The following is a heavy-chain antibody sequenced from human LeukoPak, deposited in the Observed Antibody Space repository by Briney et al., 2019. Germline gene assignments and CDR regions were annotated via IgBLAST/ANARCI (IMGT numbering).Heavy chain of an antibody. J-gene: IGHJ4*02. CDR2: IIPIFGTA. V-gene: IGHV1-69*05. CDR1: GGTFSRYA. CDR3: ARDGVRLTAVAAPWYFDY. Sequence: ASVKVSCKASGGTFSRYAISWVRQAPGQGLEWMGGIIPIFGTANYAQKFQGRVTITTDESTSTAYVELSSLRSEDTAVNYCARDGVRLTAVAAPWYFDYWGQGTLVTVSS. D-gene: IGHD6-19*01.